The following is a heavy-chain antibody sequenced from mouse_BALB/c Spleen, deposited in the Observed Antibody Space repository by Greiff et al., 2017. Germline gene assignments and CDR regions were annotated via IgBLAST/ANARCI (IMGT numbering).Heavy chain of an antibody. CDR2: ISSGSSTI. CDR3: ARWGITTRYYYAMDY. J-gene: IGHJ4*01. CDR1: GFTFSSFG. V-gene: IGHV5-17*02. D-gene: IGHD2-4*01. Sequence: EVMLVESGGGLVQPGGSRKLSCAASGFTFSSFGMHWVRQAPEKGLEWVAYISSGSSTIYYADTVKGRFTISRDNPKNTLFLQMTSLRSEDTAMYYCARWGITTRYYYAMDYWGQGTSVTVSS.